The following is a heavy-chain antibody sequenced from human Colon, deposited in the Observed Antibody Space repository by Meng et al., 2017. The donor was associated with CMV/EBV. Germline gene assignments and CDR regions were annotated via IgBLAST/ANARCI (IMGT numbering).Heavy chain of an antibody. CDR3: ARVFGVYGSAPRGYGLDV. CDR1: GYTFKNFG. J-gene: IGHJ6*02. CDR2: ISAYNDNT. D-gene: IGHD6-25*01. Sequence: ASVKVSCKASGYTFKNFGISWVRQAPGQGLEWMGWISAYNDNTNSAEKFQGRFTMTRDTSTNTAHMELKSLTSGDTAVYYCARVFGVYGSAPRGYGLDVWGQGTTVTVSS. V-gene: IGHV1-18*01.